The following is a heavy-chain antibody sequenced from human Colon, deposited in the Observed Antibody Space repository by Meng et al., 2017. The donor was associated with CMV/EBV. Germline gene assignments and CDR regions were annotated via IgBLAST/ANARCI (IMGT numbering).Heavy chain of an antibody. CDR1: GFTCSSDG. J-gene: IGHJ2*01. V-gene: IGHV3-30*02. CDR3: AKDGGGSWGWYFDL. D-gene: IGHD2-15*01. CDR2: VRYDGGNK. Sequence: ASGFTCSSDGMHWVRQAPGKGLEWVAFVRYDGGNKQYGDSVKGRFNISKDNGRNTVHLQMNTLSAEDMAVYYCAKDGGGSWGWYFDLWGRGTLVTVSS.